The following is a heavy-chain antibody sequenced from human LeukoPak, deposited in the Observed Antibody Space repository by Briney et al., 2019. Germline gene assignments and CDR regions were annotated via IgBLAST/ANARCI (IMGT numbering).Heavy chain of an antibody. CDR2: IYYSGST. J-gene: IGHJ5*02. CDR3: ARDSRTSFGGSRFDP. V-gene: IGHV4-59*01. D-gene: IGHD2-2*01. CDR1: GGSISSYY. Sequence: PSETLSLTCTVSGGSISSYYWSWIRQPPGKGLEWIGYIYYSGSTNYNPSLKSRVTVSVDTSKNQFSLKLSSVTAADTAVYYCARDSRTSFGGSRFDPWGQGTLVTVSS.